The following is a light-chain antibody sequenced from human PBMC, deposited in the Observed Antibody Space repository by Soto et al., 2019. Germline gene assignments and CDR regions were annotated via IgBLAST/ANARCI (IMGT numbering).Light chain of an antibody. Sequence: QSVLAQPPSASGSPGQSVTISCTGTSSDVGGYIYVSWYQHHPGKAPKLMIYEASKRPSGVPDRFSGSKSGNTASLTVSGLQAEDEADYYCSSYAGSNNFVFGTGTKVTVL. CDR1: SSDVGGYIY. J-gene: IGLJ1*01. CDR3: SSYAGSNNFV. CDR2: EAS. V-gene: IGLV2-8*01.